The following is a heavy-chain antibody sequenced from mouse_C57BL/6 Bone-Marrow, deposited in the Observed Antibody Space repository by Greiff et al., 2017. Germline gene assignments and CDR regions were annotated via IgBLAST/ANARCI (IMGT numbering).Heavy chain of an antibody. J-gene: IGHJ3*01. V-gene: IGHV1-64*01. Sequence: VQLQQPGAELVKPGASVKLSCKASGYTFTSYWMHWVKQRPGQGLEWLGMIHPIRGSTNYNEKFKSKATLTVDKSSSTAYMQLSSLTSEDSAVYYCARCYYGSSPAWFADWGQGTLVTVSA. D-gene: IGHD1-1*01. CDR2: IHPIRGST. CDR3: ARCYYGSSPAWFAD. CDR1: GYTFTSYW.